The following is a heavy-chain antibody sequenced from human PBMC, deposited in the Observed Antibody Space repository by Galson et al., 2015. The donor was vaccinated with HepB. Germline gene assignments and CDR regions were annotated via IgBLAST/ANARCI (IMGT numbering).Heavy chain of an antibody. CDR1: GYTFTSYY. D-gene: IGHD3-10*01. CDR2: INPSDGST. V-gene: IGHV1-46*01. Sequence: SVKVSCKASGYTFTSYYMHWVRQAPGQGLEWMGIINPSDGSTSYAQKFQGRVTMTRDTSTSTVYMELSSLRSEDTAVYYCARDVGAITMVRGTKYNWFDPWGQGTLVTVSS. CDR3: ARDVGAITMVRGTKYNWFDP. J-gene: IGHJ5*02.